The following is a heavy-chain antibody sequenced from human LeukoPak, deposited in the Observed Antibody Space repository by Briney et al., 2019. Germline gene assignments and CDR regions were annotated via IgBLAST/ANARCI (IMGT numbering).Heavy chain of an antibody. CDR2: ISGSGGST. V-gene: IGHV3-23*01. J-gene: IGHJ4*02. Sequence: PGVSLRLSCAASGFTFSSYAMSWARQAPGKGLEWVSAISGSGGSTYYADSVKGRFTISRDNSKNTLYLQMNSLRAEDTAVYYCANELFRAVAGQIDYWGQGTLVTVSS. CDR3: ANELFRAVAGQIDY. D-gene: IGHD6-19*01. CDR1: GFTFSSYA.